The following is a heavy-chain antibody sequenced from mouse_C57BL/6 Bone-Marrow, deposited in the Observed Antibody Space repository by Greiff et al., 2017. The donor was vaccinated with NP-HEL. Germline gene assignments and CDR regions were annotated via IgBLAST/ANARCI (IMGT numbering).Heavy chain of an antibody. D-gene: IGHD3-3*01. V-gene: IGHV1-18*01. J-gene: IGHJ2*01. CDR3: ARRGRGYFDY. CDR2: INPNNGGT. Sequence: VQLQQSGPELVKPGASVKIPCKASGYTFTDYNMDWVKQSHGKSLEWIGDINPNNGGTISNQKLKGKATLTVDKSSSTAYRELRSLTSEDTAVYYCARRGRGYFDYWGQGTTLTVSS. CDR1: GYTFTDYN.